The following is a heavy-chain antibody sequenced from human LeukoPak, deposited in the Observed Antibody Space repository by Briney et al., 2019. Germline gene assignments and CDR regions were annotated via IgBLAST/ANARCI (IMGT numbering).Heavy chain of an antibody. CDR2: IYTSGST. D-gene: IGHD1-26*01. J-gene: IGHJ3*02. CDR3: ARRVMVGATNIHRLYAFDI. Sequence: PSETLFLTCTVSGGSITSYYWSWIRQPPGKGLEWIGYIYTSGSTNYNPSLKSRVTISVDTSKNQFSLKLSSVTAADTAVYYCARRVMVGATNIHRLYAFDIWGQGTMVTVSS. V-gene: IGHV4-4*09. CDR1: GGSITSYY.